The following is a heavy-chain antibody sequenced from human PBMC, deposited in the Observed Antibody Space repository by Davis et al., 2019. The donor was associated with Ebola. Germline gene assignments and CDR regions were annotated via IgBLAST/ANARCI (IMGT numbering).Heavy chain of an antibody. V-gene: IGHV1-18*01. Sequence: AASVKVSCKASGYKFNSYGIIWVRQAPGQGLEWMGWISPYNGNTQYGQRFQGRVTVSTDTSTSTAYMELRSLRSDDTALYYCARDATTVTTIWFDPWGQGTLVTVSS. CDR2: ISPYNGNT. CDR1: GYKFNSYG. CDR3: ARDATTVTTIWFDP. J-gene: IGHJ5*02. D-gene: IGHD4-17*01.